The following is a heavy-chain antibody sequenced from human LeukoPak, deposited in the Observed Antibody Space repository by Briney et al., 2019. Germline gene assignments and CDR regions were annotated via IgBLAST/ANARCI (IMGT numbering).Heavy chain of an antibody. J-gene: IGHJ2*01. CDR1: GFTFSSYA. V-gene: IGHV3-74*01. Sequence: PGGSLRLSCAASGFTFSSYAMSWVRQAPGKGLVWVSRINSDGSSTSYANSVKGRFTISRDNAKNSLYLQMNSLRAEDTALYYCARGGGSGSSLVVWYFDLWGRGTLVTVSS. CDR3: ARGGGSGSSLVVWYFDL. CDR2: INSDGSST. D-gene: IGHD3-10*01.